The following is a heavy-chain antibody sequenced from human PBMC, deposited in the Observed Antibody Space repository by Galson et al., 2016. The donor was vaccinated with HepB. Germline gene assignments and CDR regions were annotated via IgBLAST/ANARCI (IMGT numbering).Heavy chain of an antibody. Sequence: SLRLSCAASGFTFSSYAMSWVRQAPGKGLEWVSGISGNDGSTYYADSVEGRFTISRDNSKNTLYLQMNSLRAEDTAVYYCAKDHRGSYYYYFDYWGQGTLVTVSS. CDR3: AKDHRGSYYYYFDY. CDR2: ISGNDGST. CDR1: GFTFSSYA. J-gene: IGHJ4*02. V-gene: IGHV3-23*01. D-gene: IGHD1-26*01.